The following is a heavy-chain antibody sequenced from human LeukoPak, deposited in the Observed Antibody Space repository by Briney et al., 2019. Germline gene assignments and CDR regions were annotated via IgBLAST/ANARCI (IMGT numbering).Heavy chain of an antibody. CDR1: GYTFTSYD. V-gene: IGHV1-8*03. CDR3: ARGGLGYCSSTSCYIIDY. CDR2: MNPNSGNT. Sequence: ASVKVSCKASGYTFTSYDINWVRQATGQGLEWMGWMNPNSGNTGYAQKFQSRVTITRNTSISTAYMELSSLRSEDTAVYYCARGGLGYCSSTSCYIIDYWGQGTLVTVSS. D-gene: IGHD2-2*02. J-gene: IGHJ4*02.